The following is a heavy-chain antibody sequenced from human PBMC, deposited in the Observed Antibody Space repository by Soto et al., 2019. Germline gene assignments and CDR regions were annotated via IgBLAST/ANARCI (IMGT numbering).Heavy chain of an antibody. CDR3: ARGRGAESYRAYDDY. D-gene: IGHD3-10*01. V-gene: IGHV1-8*02. Sequence: QVQLEQSGAEVKKPGASVKVSCKPSGYTFIDYDVNWVRQATGQGLEWMGWMNSKSGNTGYAQKFQGRVNMTRDTSISTAYMDLSSMRSEDAAVYYCARGRGAESYRAYDDYLSQGTLFPVSS. J-gene: IGHJ4*02. CDR1: GYTFIDYD. CDR2: MNSKSGNT.